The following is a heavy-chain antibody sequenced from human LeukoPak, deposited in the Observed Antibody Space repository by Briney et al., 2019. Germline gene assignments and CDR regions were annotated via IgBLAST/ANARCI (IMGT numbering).Heavy chain of an antibody. CDR2: MWYDGSNK. CDR3: AKVASYDSSGYYDY. Sequence: PGGSLRLSCAASGFTFSSYGMHWGRQAPGKGLEWVAVMWYDGSNKYYADSVKGRFTISRDNSKNTLYLQMNSLRAEDTAVYYCAKVASYDSSGYYDYWGQGTLVTVSS. V-gene: IGHV3-33*06. CDR1: GFTFSSYG. J-gene: IGHJ4*02. D-gene: IGHD3-22*01.